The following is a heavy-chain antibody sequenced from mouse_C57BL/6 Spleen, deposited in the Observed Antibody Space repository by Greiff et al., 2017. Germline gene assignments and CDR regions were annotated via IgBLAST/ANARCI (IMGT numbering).Heavy chain of an antibody. CDR2: IDPSDSST. V-gene: IGHV1-69*01. CDR3: VFLCDTGRVFDY. J-gene: IGHJ2*01. D-gene: IGHD6-1*01. Sequence: QVQLQQPGAELVMPGASVKLSCKASGYTFTSYWMHWVKQRPGQGLEWIGEIDPSDSSTNYNQKFKGKFTLTVDKSSSTAYMQLSSLTSEASAVYYCVFLCDTGRVFDYWGQGTTLTVSS. CDR1: GYTFTSYW.